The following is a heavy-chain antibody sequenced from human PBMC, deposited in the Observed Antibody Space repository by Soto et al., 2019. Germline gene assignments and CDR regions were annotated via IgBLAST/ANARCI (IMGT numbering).Heavy chain of an antibody. J-gene: IGHJ5*02. CDR3: ARDHPLAPYGDYGLGWFDP. D-gene: IGHD4-17*01. V-gene: IGHV3-48*02. CDR2: ISSSSSTI. CDR1: GFTFSSYS. Sequence: EVQLVESGGGLVQPGGSLRLSCAASGFTFSSYSMNWVRQAPGKGLEWVSYISSSSSTIYYADSVKGRFTISRDNAKNARYLQMNSLRDEDTAGYYCARDHPLAPYGDYGLGWFDPWGQGTLVTVSS.